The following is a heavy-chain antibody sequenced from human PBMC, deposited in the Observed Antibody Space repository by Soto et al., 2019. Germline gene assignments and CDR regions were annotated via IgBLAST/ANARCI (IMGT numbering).Heavy chain of an antibody. CDR1: GFTFSSYG. J-gene: IGHJ3*02. Sequence: GGSLRLSCAASGFTFSSYGMHWVRQAPGKGLEWVAVIWYDGSNKYYADSVKGRFTISRDNSKNTLYLQMNSLRAEDTAVYYCARSNGYCSGGSCYSGAFDIWGQGTMVTVSS. CDR2: IWYDGSNK. V-gene: IGHV3-33*01. D-gene: IGHD2-15*01. CDR3: ARSNGYCSGGSCYSGAFDI.